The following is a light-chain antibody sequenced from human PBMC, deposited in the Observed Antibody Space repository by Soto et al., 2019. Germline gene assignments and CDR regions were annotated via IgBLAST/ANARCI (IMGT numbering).Light chain of an antibody. CDR2: AAA. Sequence: AIRMTQSPSSFSASTGDRVTITCRASQGISSYLAWYQQKPGKAPKLLIYAAATLQRRAPSRFSASGSGTDFTITISRLRSEDFATYYLEQYLSYPYTFGKGTKLEI. J-gene: IGKJ2*01. CDR1: QGISSY. CDR3: EQYLSYPYT. V-gene: IGKV1-8*01.